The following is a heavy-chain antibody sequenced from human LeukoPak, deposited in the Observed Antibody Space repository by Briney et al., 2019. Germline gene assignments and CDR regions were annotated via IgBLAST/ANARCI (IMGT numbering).Heavy chain of an antibody. D-gene: IGHD2-15*01. CDR2: IWYDGTDK. Sequence: PGRSLRLSCAASGFTFRGYGMHWVRQAPGKGLEWVAVIWYDGTDKYYADSVKGRFTISRDNAKNSLYLQMNSLRAEDTAVYYCAKDRGLYCSGGSCFTGFDQLGQGTLVTVTS. V-gene: IGHV3-33*03. J-gene: IGHJ4*02. CDR3: AKDRGLYCSGGSCFTGFDQ. CDR1: GFTFRGYG.